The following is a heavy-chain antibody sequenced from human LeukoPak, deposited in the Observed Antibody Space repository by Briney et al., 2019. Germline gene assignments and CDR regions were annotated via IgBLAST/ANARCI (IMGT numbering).Heavy chain of an antibody. J-gene: IGHJ4*02. CDR1: GGSISSGDYY. D-gene: IGHD3-3*01. CDR3: AGFWSGPPPQRGY. V-gene: IGHV4-30-4*08. Sequence: SETLSLTCTVSGGSISSGDYYWGWIRQPPGKGLEWIGYIYYSGSTYYNPSLKSRVTISVDTSKNQFSLKLSSVTAADTAVYYCAGFWSGPPPQRGYWGQGTLVTVSS. CDR2: IYYSGST.